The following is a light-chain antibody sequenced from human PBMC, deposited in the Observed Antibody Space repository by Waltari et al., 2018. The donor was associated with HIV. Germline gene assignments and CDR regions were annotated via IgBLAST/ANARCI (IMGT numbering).Light chain of an antibody. CDR3: QQYATLPT. V-gene: IGKV3-20*01. CDR2: AVS. J-gene: IGKJ2*01. CDR1: QNIANSY. Sequence: EIVLTQSPGTMSLSPGETATLSCRASQNIANSYVAWYQQKPGQAHRLLMYAVSRRATGIPDRFSGSGSVTDFTLTISRLEPEDFAVYFCQQYATLPTFGQGTKLHIK.